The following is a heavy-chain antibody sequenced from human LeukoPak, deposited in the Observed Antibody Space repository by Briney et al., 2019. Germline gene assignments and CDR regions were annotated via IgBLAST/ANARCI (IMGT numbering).Heavy chain of an antibody. CDR3: ARGRDYYGSGRFDY. D-gene: IGHD3-10*01. CDR2: IYYSGST. CDR1: GYSISSGYY. J-gene: IGHJ4*02. V-gene: IGHV4-61*01. Sequence: SETLSLTCAVSGYSISSGYYWGWIRQPPGKGLEWIGYIYYSGSTNYNPSLKSRVTISVDTSKNQFSLKLSSVTAADTAVYYCARGRDYYGSGRFDYWGQGTLVTVSS.